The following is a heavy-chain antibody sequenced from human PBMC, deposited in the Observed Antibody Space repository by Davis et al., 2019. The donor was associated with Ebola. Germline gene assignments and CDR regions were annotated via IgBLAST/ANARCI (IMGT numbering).Heavy chain of an antibody. CDR1: GFTFSSYW. Sequence: GESLKISCVASGFTFSSYWMHWVRQVPGKGLVWVSHIGGDGSTTSYADSVKGRFTISRDNAKNTLYLQMNSLRAEDTAVYYCARKGGGTSASHLDSWGQGTLVTVSS. CDR2: IGGDGSTT. J-gene: IGHJ4*02. D-gene: IGHD3-16*01. CDR3: ARKGGGTSASHLDS. V-gene: IGHV3-74*01.